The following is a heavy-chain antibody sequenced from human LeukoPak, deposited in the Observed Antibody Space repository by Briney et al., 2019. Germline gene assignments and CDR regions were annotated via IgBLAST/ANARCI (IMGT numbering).Heavy chain of an antibody. Sequence: PSETLSLTYTVSGGSISNLYWRWLRQPPGKGLEWIGYIYYSGSTNYNPSLKSRVTISVDTSKNQFSLNLNSVTAADTAVYYCARGLPGLYASDVWGQGTVVTVSS. J-gene: IGHJ3*01. V-gene: IGHV4-59*11. CDR2: IYYSGST. CDR1: GGSISNLY. D-gene: IGHD3-16*01. CDR3: ARGLPGLYASDV.